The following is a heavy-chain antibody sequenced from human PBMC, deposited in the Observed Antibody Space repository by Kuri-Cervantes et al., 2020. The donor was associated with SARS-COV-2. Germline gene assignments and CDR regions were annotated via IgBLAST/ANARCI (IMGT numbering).Heavy chain of an antibody. J-gene: IGHJ3*02. V-gene: IGHV3-9*01. CDR1: GSTFDDYA. CDR2: ISWNSRSI. Sequence: SLKISCAASGSTFDDYAMHWVRQAPGKGLEWVSGISWNSRSIGYADSVKGRFTISRDNAKNSLYLQMNSLRAEDTALYYCAKVSGTGDAFDIWGQGTMVTVSS. D-gene: IGHD7-27*01. CDR3: AKVSGTGDAFDI.